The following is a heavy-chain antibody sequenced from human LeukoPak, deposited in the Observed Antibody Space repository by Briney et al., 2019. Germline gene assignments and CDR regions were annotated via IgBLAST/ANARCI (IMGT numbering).Heavy chain of an antibody. CDR1: GGSFSGYY. CDR3: ARAPTYYYDSSGYHFDY. J-gene: IGHJ4*02. Sequence: SETLSLTCAVYGGSFSGYYWSWIRQPPGKGLEWIGYIYYSGSTNYNPSLKSRVTISVDTSKNQFSLKLSSVTAADTAVYYCARAPTYYYDSSGYHFDYWGQGTLVTVSS. CDR2: IYYSGST. D-gene: IGHD3-22*01. V-gene: IGHV4-59*01.